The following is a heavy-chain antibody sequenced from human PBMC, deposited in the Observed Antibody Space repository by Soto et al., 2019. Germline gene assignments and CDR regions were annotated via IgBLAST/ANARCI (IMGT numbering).Heavy chain of an antibody. CDR2: ISYDGGNK. CDR3: ARPLWRDDYNWGYFDL. D-gene: IGHD4-4*01. Sequence: GSLSLSCAASGFTFSSYAMHWVRQAPGKGLEWVAVISYDGGNKYYADSVKGRFTISRGNSKNTLYLQMNSLRAEDTAVYYCARPLWRDDYNWGYFDLWGRGTLVTVSS. CDR1: GFTFSSYA. V-gene: IGHV3-30-3*01. J-gene: IGHJ2*01.